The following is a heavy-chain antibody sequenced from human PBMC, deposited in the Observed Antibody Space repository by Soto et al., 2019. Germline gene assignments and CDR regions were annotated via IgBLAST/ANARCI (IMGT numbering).Heavy chain of an antibody. CDR2: VHHSWGS. Sequence: QVQLQESGPGLVKPSETLSLSCTVSGGSISSYYWSWFRQSPGKRMEWIGYVHHSWGSSYNPSLQSRVAISLDTSNSQFSLKVTFVTATDTAVYYCARQGFGPLHGLVDVWGQGTTVTVSS. CDR3: ARQGFGPLHGLVDV. J-gene: IGHJ6*02. V-gene: IGHV4-59*08. CDR1: GGSISSYY. D-gene: IGHD3-10*01.